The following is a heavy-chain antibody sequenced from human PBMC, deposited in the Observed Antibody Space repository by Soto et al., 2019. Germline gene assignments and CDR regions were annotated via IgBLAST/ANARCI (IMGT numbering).Heavy chain of an antibody. Sequence: EVPLLESGGGLVQPGGSLRLSCAASGFTFSNYALNWVRLAPGKGLEWVSGINNGGDSTNYAGSLRGRFTISRDNPKKAMYLQMNSLRVEDTGVYFCAGGTYGNGWDYWGQGTLVTVSS. CDR2: INNGGDST. CDR3: AGGTYGNGWDY. CDR1: GFTFSNYA. V-gene: IGHV3-23*03. J-gene: IGHJ4*02. D-gene: IGHD6-19*01.